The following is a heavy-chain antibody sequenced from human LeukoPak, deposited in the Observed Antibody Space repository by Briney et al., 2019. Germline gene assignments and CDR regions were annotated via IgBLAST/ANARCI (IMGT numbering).Heavy chain of an antibody. CDR3: ARAKIVVVVAANWFDP. Sequence: PGGSLRLSCAASGSTFSSYWMSWVRQAPGKGLEWVANIKQDGSEKYYVDSVKGRFTISRDNAKNSLYLQMNSLRAEDTAVYYCARAKIVVVVAANWFDPWGQGTLVTVSS. V-gene: IGHV3-7*01. D-gene: IGHD2-15*01. J-gene: IGHJ5*02. CDR2: IKQDGSEK. CDR1: GSTFSSYW.